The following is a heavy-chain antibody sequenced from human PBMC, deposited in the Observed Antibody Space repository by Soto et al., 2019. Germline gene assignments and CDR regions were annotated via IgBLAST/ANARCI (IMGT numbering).Heavy chain of an antibody. CDR3: AKDLESSSSWYGALN. CDR2: ISYDGSNK. V-gene: IGHV3-30*18. J-gene: IGHJ4*02. CDR1: GFTFSSYG. D-gene: IGHD6-13*01. Sequence: QVQLVESGGGVVQPGRSLRLSCAASGFTFSSYGMHWVRQAPGKGLEWVAVISYDGSNKYYADSVKGRFTISRDNSKNTLYLQMNSLRAEDTAVYYCAKDLESSSSWYGALNWGQGTLVTVSS.